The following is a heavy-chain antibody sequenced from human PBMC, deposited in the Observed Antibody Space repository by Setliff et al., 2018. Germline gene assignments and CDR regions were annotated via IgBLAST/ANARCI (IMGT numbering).Heavy chain of an antibody. Sequence: ASVKVSCKASGYAFGSSGISWVRQAPGQGLEWMGWISAYNGYIVYAQKFQGRVTMTTDTSTGTGYMELRSLRSDDTAVYFCARFGGSCSSSSCYAPDLWGQGTMVTVSS. CDR2: ISAYNGYI. CDR3: ARFGGSCSSSSCYAPDL. D-gene: IGHD2-2*01. J-gene: IGHJ3*01. CDR1: GYAFGSSG. V-gene: IGHV1-18*01.